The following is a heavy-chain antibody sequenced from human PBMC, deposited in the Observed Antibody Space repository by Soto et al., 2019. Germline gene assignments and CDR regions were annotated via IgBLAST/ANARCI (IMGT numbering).Heavy chain of an antibody. CDR1: GGSISSGGYY. Sequence: QVQLQESGPGLVKPSQTLSLTCTVSGGSISSGGYYWSWIRQHPGKGLEWIGYIYYSGSTYYNPSLKSRVTISVATSKNQFSLKMSSVTAADTAVYYCASVGYYDGSGYNAFGIWGQGTMVTVSS. V-gene: IGHV4-31*03. CDR3: ASVGYYDGSGYNAFGI. D-gene: IGHD3-22*01. CDR2: IYYSGST. J-gene: IGHJ3*02.